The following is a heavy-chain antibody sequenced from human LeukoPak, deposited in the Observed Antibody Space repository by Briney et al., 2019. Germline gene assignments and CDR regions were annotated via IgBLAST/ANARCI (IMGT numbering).Heavy chain of an antibody. V-gene: IGHV3-43*01. J-gene: IGHJ4*02. CDR3: AKAEGIAAAGYFDY. CDR1: GFTFDDYT. CDR2: ISWDGGST. D-gene: IGHD6-13*01. Sequence: GGSLRLSCAASGFTFDDYTMHWVRQAPGKGLEWVSLISWDGGSTYYADSVKGRFTISRDNSKNSLYLQMNSLRTEDTVLYYCAKAEGIAAAGYFDYWGQGTLVTVSS.